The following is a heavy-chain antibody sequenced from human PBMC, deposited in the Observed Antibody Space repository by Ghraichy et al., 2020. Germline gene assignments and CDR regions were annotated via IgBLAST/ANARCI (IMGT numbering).Heavy chain of an antibody. CDR2: INTDSNYI. CDR3: ARDADIAVTQAFCGLDV. V-gene: IGHV3-21*01. J-gene: IGHJ6*02. D-gene: IGHD4-17*01. CDR1: GFSFSSHS. Sequence: LALTCAASGFSFSSHSMNWFRQAPGKGLEWLSSINTDSNYIYYDDSVKGRFTTSRDNAKNSLYLQMDSLGAEDTAVYYCARDADIAVTQAFCGLDVWGQGTTVTVSS.